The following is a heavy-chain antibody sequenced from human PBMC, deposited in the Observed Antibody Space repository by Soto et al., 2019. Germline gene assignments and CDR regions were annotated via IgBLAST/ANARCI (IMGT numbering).Heavy chain of an antibody. J-gene: IGHJ4*02. D-gene: IGHD6-19*01. CDR1: GFTFSSYA. V-gene: IGHV3-23*01. CDR2: ISGSGGST. Sequence: PGGSLRLSCAASGFTFSSYAMSWVRQAPGKGLEWVSAISGSGGSTYYADSVKGRFTISRDNSKNTLYLQMNSLRAEDTALYYCAKDGRSGYSSGWYYYWGQGTLVTVSS. CDR3: AKDGRSGYSSGWYYY.